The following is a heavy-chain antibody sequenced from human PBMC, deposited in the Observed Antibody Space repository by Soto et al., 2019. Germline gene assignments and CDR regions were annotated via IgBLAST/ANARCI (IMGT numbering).Heavy chain of an antibody. J-gene: IGHJ6*02. CDR3: ARDSSGQLTRYYYYYYGMDV. CDR1: GGTFSSYA. D-gene: IGHD6-19*01. Sequence: QVQLVQSGAEVKKPGSSVKVSCKASGGTFSSYAISWVRQAPGQGLEWMGGIIPIFGTANYAQKFQGRVTITEEESTSTAYMELRSLRSEDTAVYYCARDSSGQLTRYYYYYYGMDVWGQGTTVTVSS. CDR2: IIPIFGTA. V-gene: IGHV1-69*01.